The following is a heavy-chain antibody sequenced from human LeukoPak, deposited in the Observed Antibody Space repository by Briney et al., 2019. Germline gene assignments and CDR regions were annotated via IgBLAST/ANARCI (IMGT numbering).Heavy chain of an antibody. CDR2: VNPNSGGT. D-gene: IGHD2-15*01. CDR1: VYTFTIYY. Sequence: ASVKVSFKTSVYTFTIYYMHWGRQPPGQGLEWMGLVNPNSGGTNYAQKFHGRVTMTRDTSISTDYIEQSRLGSDDTAVYYCARDSRVCSGGSCYWLAFNYWGQGTLVSVSS. J-gene: IGHJ4*02. CDR3: ARDSRVCSGGSCYWLAFNY. V-gene: IGHV1-2*06.